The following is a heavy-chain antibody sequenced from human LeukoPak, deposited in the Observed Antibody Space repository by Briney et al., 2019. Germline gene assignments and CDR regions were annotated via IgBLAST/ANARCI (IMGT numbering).Heavy chain of an antibody. CDR2: IKQDGSEK. V-gene: IGHV3-7*04. D-gene: IGHD2-21*02. Sequence: GGSLRLSCAASGFTFSSYWMSWVRQAPGKGLEWVANIKQDGSEKYYVDSVKGRFTISRDNAKNSLYLQMNSLRAEDTAVYYCARGPDCGGDCYKTYMDVWGKGTTVTVSS. CDR1: GFTFSSYW. CDR3: ARGPDCGGDCYKTYMDV. J-gene: IGHJ6*03.